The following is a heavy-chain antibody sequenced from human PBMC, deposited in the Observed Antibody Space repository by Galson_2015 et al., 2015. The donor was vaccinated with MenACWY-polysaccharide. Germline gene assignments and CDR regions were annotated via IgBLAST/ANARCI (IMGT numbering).Heavy chain of an antibody. Sequence: SLRLSCAASGFTFEDYAMHWVRQAPGKGPEWVSGISWNSGSIGYADSVKGRFTISRDNAKSSLYLQMNSLRAEDTALYYCAKGVAGYSDGKDVWGKGTTVTVSS. CDR2: ISWNSGSI. CDR3: AKGVAGYSDGKDV. CDR1: GFTFEDYA. V-gene: IGHV3-9*01. J-gene: IGHJ6*04. D-gene: IGHD6-19*01.